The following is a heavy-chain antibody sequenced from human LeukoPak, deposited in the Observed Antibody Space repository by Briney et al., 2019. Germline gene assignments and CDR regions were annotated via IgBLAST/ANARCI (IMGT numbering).Heavy chain of an antibody. J-gene: IGHJ4*02. V-gene: IGHV1-3*01. CDR2: INAGNGNT. D-gene: IGHD6-13*01. CDR1: GYTFTSYA. Sequence: ASVKVSCKASGYTFTSYAMHWVRQAPGQRLEWMGWINAGNGNTKYSQKFQGRVTITRDISASTAYMELSSLRSEDTAVYYCARDRGYSSSWWPVFDYWGQGTLVTVSS. CDR3: ARDRGYSSSWWPVFDY.